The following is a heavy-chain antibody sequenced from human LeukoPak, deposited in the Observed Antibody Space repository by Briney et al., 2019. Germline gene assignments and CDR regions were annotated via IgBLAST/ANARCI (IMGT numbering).Heavy chain of an antibody. CDR2: ISYDGSNK. D-gene: IGHD5-24*01. CDR3: AKDYGYNPWYFDY. V-gene: IGHV3-30*18. Sequence: GRSLRLSCAASGFSFSSYDMHGVRQAPSKGLEWVAVISYDGSNKYYADSVKGRFTISRDNSKNTLYLQMNSLRAEDTAVYYCAKDYGYNPWYFDYWGQGTLVTVSS. J-gene: IGHJ4*02. CDR1: GFSFSSYD.